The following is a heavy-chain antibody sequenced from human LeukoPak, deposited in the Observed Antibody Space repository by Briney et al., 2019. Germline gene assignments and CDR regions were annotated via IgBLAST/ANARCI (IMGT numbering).Heavy chain of an antibody. J-gene: IGHJ3*02. D-gene: IGHD3-10*01. CDR2: ISSSSSYI. V-gene: IGHV3-21*01. CDR3: ARGLSGRLDI. CDR1: GFTFSSYS. Sequence: PGGSLRPSCAASGFTFSSYSMNWVRQAPGKGLEWVSSISSSSSYIYYADSVKGRFTIFRDNAKNSLYLQMNSLRAEDTAVYYCARGLSGRLDIWGQGTMVTVSS.